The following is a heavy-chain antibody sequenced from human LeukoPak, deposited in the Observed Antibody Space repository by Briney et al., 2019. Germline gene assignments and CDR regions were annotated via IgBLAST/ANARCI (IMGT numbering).Heavy chain of an antibody. CDR1: GGSISSYY. V-gene: IGHV4-59*01. Sequence: SETLSLTCTVSGGSISSYYWSWIRQHPGKGLEWIGYIYYSGSTNYNPSLKSRVTISVDTSKNQLSLRLSSVTAADTAVYYCARDKVAGMFDYWGQGTLVTVSS. CDR2: IYYSGST. D-gene: IGHD6-19*01. J-gene: IGHJ4*02. CDR3: ARDKVAGMFDY.